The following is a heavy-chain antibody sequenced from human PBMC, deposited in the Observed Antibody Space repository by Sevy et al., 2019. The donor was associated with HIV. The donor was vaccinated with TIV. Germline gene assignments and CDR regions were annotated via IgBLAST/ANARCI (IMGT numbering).Heavy chain of an antibody. CDR2: ISSSGRST. D-gene: IGHD2-15*01. V-gene: IGHV3-23*01. CDR3: AKGYCSGGSCPRDYYYYGMDV. CDR1: GFTFSSYA. J-gene: IGHJ6*02. Sequence: GGCLRLSCAASGFTFSSYAMNWVRQAPGKGLEWVSSISSSGRSTYYADSVEGRFTISRDNSENTLYLQMNSLRADDTAVYYCAKGYCSGGSCPRDYYYYGMDVWGQGTTVTVSS.